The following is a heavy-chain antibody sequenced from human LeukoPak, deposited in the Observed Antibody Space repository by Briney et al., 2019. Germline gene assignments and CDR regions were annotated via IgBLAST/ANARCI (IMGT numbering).Heavy chain of an antibody. CDR1: GGTFSSYA. V-gene: IGHV1-69*05. CDR2: IIPIFGTA. D-gene: IGHD3-22*01. CDR3: ASNQGGYYYDSSGYPFDY. Sequence: GASVKVSCKASGGTFSSYAISWVRQAPGQGLEWMGGIIPIFGTANYAQKFQGRVTITTDESTSTAYMELSSLRSEDTAVYYCASNQGGYYYDSSGYPFDYWGQGTLVTVSS. J-gene: IGHJ4*02.